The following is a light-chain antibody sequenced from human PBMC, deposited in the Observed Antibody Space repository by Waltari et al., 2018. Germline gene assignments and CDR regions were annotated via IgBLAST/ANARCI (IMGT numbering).Light chain of an antibody. CDR1: QSVLYSSNNKYY. CDR2: WAS. J-gene: IGKJ3*01. V-gene: IGKV4-1*01. CDR3: QQYYSTPFT. Sequence: DIVMTQSPDSLAVSLGERATINCKSSQSVLYSSNNKYYLVWYQQKPGQPPKLLIYWASTRESGVPDRFSGSGSGTDFTLTISSLQAEDVAVYYCQQYYSTPFTFGPGTKVDIK.